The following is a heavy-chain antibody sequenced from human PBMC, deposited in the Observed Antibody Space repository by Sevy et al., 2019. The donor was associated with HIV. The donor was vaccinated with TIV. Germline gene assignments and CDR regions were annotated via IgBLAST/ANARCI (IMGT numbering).Heavy chain of an antibody. V-gene: IGHV4-34*01. CDR3: ARYGEYDYIWGSYRQTFDY. Sequence: SETLSLTCAVYDGSFSGYYWSWIRQPPGKGLEWIGEINHSGSTNYNPSLKSRVTISVDTSKNQFSLKLSSVTAADTAVYYCARYGEYDYIWGSYRQTFDYWGQGTLVTVSS. CDR1: DGSFSGYY. D-gene: IGHD3-16*02. J-gene: IGHJ4*02. CDR2: INHSGST.